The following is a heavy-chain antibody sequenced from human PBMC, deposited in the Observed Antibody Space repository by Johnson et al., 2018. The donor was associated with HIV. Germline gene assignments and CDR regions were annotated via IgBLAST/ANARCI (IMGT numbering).Heavy chain of an antibody. Sequence: VQLVESGGGLVQSRRSLRLSCAASGFTFNVHRMNWVRQAPGKGLEWVAVIWYDGSNKYYADSVKGRFTISRDNSKNTLYLQMNSLRAEDTALYYCAKDRSTGWYPAFDIWGQGTMVTVSS. J-gene: IGHJ3*02. D-gene: IGHD6-19*01. V-gene: IGHV3-33*06. CDR2: IWYDGSNK. CDR3: AKDRSTGWYPAFDI. CDR1: GFTFNVHR.